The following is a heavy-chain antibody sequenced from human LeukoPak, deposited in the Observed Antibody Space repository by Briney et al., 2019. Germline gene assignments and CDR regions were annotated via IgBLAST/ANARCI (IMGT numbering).Heavy chain of an antibody. V-gene: IGHV4-61*01. CDR2: IYYSGST. Sequence: ASETLSLTCTVSGGSVSSGIYYWSWIRQPPGKGLEWIGYIYYSGSTNYNPSLKSRVTISVDTSKNQFSLKLSSVTAADTAVYYCARVMYYYDSSGYHPYYFDYWGQGTLVTVSS. CDR1: GGSVSSGIYY. D-gene: IGHD3-22*01. J-gene: IGHJ4*02. CDR3: ARVMYYYDSSGYHPYYFDY.